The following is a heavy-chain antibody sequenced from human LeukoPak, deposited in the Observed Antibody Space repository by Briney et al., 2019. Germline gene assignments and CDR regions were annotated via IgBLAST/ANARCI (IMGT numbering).Heavy chain of an antibody. CDR2: ISTSGII. J-gene: IGHJ4*02. CDR3: ARVYETNGYLY. Sequence: GGSLRLSCAASGFTISNYNMDWVRQAPGKGLEWISYISTSGIIYYADSVRGRFTISRDNAKNSLYLQMNSLRDEDTAVCYCARVYETNGYLYWGQGSLVTVSS. D-gene: IGHD3-22*01. CDR1: GFTISNYN. V-gene: IGHV3-48*02.